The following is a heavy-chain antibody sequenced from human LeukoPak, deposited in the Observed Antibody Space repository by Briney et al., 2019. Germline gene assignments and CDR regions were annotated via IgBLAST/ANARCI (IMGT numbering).Heavy chain of an antibody. D-gene: IGHD3-10*01. J-gene: IGHJ4*02. CDR1: GYTFTSYY. CDR3: AREISATMGGELLWFGGLDY. Sequence: GASVKVSRKASGYTFTSYYIHWVRQAPGQGLEWMGWINPNSGGTNYAQKFQGRVTMTRDTSISTAYMELSRLRSDDTAVYYCAREISATMGGELLWFGGLDYWGQGTLVTVSS. CDR2: INPNSGGT. V-gene: IGHV1-2*02.